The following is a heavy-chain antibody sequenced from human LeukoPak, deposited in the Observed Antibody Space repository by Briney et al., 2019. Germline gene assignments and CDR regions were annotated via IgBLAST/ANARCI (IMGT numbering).Heavy chain of an antibody. J-gene: IGHJ4*02. CDR3: ARVATVVTPSYYFDY. D-gene: IGHD4-23*01. Sequence: PSETLSLTCAVYGGSFSGYYWSWIRQPPGKGLEWIGKINHSGSTNYNPSLKSRVTISVDTSKNQFSLKLSSVTAADTAVYYCARVATVVTPSYYFDYWGQGTLVTVSS. CDR2: INHSGST. V-gene: IGHV4-34*01. CDR1: GGSFSGYY.